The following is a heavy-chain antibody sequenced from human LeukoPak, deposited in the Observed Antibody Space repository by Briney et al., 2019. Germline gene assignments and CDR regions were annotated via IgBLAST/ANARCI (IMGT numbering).Heavy chain of an antibody. V-gene: IGHV3-23*01. J-gene: IGHJ4*02. CDR1: GLIFSNYA. D-gene: IGHD6-19*01. CDR2: ISGSGGST. Sequence: HPGGSLRLSCAASGLIFSNYAMNWVRQAPGKGLEWVSAISGSGGSTYYADSVKGRFTISRDNSKNTLYLQMNSLRAEDTAVYYCAKEGSSGLPWFDYWGQGTLVTVSS. CDR3: AKEGSSGLPWFDY.